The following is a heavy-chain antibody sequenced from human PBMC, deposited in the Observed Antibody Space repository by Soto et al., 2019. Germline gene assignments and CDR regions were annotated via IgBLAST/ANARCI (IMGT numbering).Heavy chain of an antibody. Sequence: QLQLQESGPGLVKPSETLSLTCTVSGGSISSSSYYWGWIRQPPGKGLEWIGSIYYSGSTYYNPSLTSRVTISVDTSKNQFSLKLSSVTAADTAVYFCARHVLVPAAIGGVDVWGQGTTVTASS. J-gene: IGHJ6*02. CDR3: ARHVLVPAAIGGVDV. CDR2: IYYSGST. D-gene: IGHD2-2*02. CDR1: GGSISSSSYY. V-gene: IGHV4-39*01.